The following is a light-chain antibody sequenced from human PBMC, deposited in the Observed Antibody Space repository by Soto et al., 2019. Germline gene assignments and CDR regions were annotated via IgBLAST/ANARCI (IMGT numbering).Light chain of an antibody. CDR2: DAS. CDR3: PQYGVSPGT. Sequence: EIVLTQSPGTLSLSPGERATLSCRASQSVSSNYLAWYQQRPGQAPRLLIYDASSRATGVPDRFSGSGSGTDFTLTISRLKPEDFEVYYCPQYGVSPGTLGQGTNVDIK. J-gene: IGKJ1*01. V-gene: IGKV3-20*01. CDR1: QSVSSNY.